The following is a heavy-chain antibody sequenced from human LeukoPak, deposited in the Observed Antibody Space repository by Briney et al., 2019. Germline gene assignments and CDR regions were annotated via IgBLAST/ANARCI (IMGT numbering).Heavy chain of an antibody. CDR1: GFTFSTYC. D-gene: IGHD3-10*01. CDR2: IWYDGSNK. CDR3: ARKYYYADY. V-gene: IGHV3-33*08. Sequence: GGSLRLSCAASGFTFSTYCMSWVRQAPGKGLEWVAVIWYDGSNKYYADSVKGRFTISRDNSKNTLYLQMNSLRAEDTAVYYCARKYYYADYWGQGTLVTVSS. J-gene: IGHJ4*02.